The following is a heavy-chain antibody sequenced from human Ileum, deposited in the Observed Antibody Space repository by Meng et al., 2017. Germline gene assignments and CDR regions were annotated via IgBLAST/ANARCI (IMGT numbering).Heavy chain of an antibody. D-gene: IGHD6-6*01. V-gene: IGHV1-69*06. CDR2: IIPIFGTA. J-gene: IGHJ4*02. Sequence: SVKVSCKASGGTFSSYAISWVRQAPGQGLEWMGGIIPIFGTANYAQKFQGRVTITADKSTSTAYMELSSLRSEDTAVYYCVSIKYSSSYHVDYWGQGTLVTVSS. CDR1: GGTFSSYA. CDR3: VSIKYSSSYHVDY.